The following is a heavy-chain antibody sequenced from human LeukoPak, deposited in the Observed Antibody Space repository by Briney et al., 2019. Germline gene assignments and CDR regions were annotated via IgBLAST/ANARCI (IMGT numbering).Heavy chain of an antibody. CDR2: INHSGST. J-gene: IGHJ4*02. Sequence: SETLSLTCAVYGGSFSGYYWSWIRQPPGKGLEWIGEINHSGSTNYNPSLKSRVTISVDTSKNQFSLKLSSVTAADTAVYYCARASYNWNYCRKTGFDYWGQGTLVTVSS. V-gene: IGHV4-34*01. CDR3: ARASYNWNYCRKTGFDY. D-gene: IGHD1-7*01. CDR1: GGSFSGYY.